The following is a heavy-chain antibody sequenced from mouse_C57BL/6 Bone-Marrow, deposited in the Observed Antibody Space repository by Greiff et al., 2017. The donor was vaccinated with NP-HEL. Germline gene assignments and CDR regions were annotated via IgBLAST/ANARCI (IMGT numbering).Heavy chain of an antibody. D-gene: IGHD2-3*01. CDR3: ANDGYYEDWYFDV. CDR2: IYPGDGDT. J-gene: IGHJ1*03. V-gene: IGHV1-82*01. CDR1: GYAFSSSW. Sequence: QVQLKESGPELVKPGASVKLSCKASGYAFSSSWMNWVKQRPGKGLEWIGRIYPGDGDTNYNGKLKGKATLTADKSSSTAYMQLSSLTSEDSAVYFCANDGYYEDWYFDVWGTGTTVTVSS.